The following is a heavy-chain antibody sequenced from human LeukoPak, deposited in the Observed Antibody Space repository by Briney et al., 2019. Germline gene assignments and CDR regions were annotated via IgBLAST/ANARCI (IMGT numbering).Heavy chain of an antibody. D-gene: IGHD3-10*01. CDR3: ARVRITMVRALDY. Sequence: GGSLRLSCAASAFSFSSYWMSWVRQAPGKGLEWVANIKQDGSEKYYVDSVKGRFTISRDNAKNSLYLQMSSLRAEDTAVYYCARVRITMVRALDYWGQGALVTVSS. J-gene: IGHJ4*02. CDR1: AFSFSSYW. CDR2: IKQDGSEK. V-gene: IGHV3-7*01.